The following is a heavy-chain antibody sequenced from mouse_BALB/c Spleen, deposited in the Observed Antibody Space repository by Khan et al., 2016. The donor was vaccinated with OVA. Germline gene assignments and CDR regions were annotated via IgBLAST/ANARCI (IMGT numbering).Heavy chain of an antibody. CDR3: ARNSYMYDFTY. Sequence: QVRLQQSGPGLVQPSQSLSITCTVSGFSLSTYGVHWVRQSPGKGLEWLGLIWSGGNTDNNAAFISRLSISKDNSKRQVSLKMNSLQPDDKAMYYCARNSYMYDFTYWGQGTLVTVSA. CDR1: GFSLSTYG. J-gene: IGHJ3*01. CDR2: IWSGGNT. V-gene: IGHV2-2*01. D-gene: IGHD2-14*01.